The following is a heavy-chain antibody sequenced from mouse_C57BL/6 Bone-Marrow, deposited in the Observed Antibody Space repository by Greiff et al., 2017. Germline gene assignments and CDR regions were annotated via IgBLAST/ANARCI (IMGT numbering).Heavy chain of an antibody. D-gene: IGHD2-5*01. CDR2: ISYSGST. J-gene: IGHJ2*01. CDR1: GYSITSDY. V-gene: IGHV3-8*01. Sequence: EVKVEESGPGLPKPSQTLSLTCSVTGYSITSDYWNWIRKFPGNKLEYMGYISYSGSTYYNPSLKSRISITRDTSKNQYYLQLNSVTTEDTATYYCARSLYYSNSFDYWGQGTTLTVSS. CDR3: ARSLYYSNSFDY.